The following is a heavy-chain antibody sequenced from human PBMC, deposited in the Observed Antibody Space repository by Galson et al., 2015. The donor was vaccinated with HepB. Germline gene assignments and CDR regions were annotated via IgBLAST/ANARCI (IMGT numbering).Heavy chain of an antibody. CDR1: GGTFSSYA. D-gene: IGHD3-3*01. J-gene: IGHJ6*02. CDR3: ARDTRTAIFGVVIPEGSYGMDV. CDR2: IIPIFGTA. Sequence: SVKVSCKASGGTFSSYAISWVRQAPGQGLEWMGGIIPIFGTANYAQKFQGRVTITADESTSTAYMELSSLRSEDTAVYYCARDTRTAIFGVVIPEGSYGMDVWGQGTTVTVSS. V-gene: IGHV1-69*13.